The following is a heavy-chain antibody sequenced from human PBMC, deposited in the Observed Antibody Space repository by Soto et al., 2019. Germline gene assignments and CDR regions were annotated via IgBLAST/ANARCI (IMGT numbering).Heavy chain of an antibody. CDR3: ARHDYSNYAKIFDY. J-gene: IGHJ4*02. CDR2: IDPSDSYT. V-gene: IGHV5-10-1*01. D-gene: IGHD4-4*01. Sequence: PGESLKISCNGSGYIFTSYWISWVRQMPGKGLEWMGRIDPSDSYTNYSPSFQGHVTISADKSISTAYLQWSSLKASDTAMYYCARHDYSNYAKIFDYWGQGTLVTVSS. CDR1: GYIFTSYW.